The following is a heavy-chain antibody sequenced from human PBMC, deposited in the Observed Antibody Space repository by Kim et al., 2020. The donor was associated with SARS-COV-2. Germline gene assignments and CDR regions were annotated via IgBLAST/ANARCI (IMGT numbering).Heavy chain of an antibody. J-gene: IGHJ4*02. Sequence: ASVKVSCKASGYTFTSYGISWVRQAPGQGLEWMGWISAYNGNTNYAQKLQGRVTMTTDTSTSTAYMELRSLRSDDTAVYYCARVPFYGSGSYPLDYWGQGTLVTVSS. CDR3: ARVPFYGSGSYPLDY. CDR1: GYTFTSYG. CDR2: ISAYNGNT. D-gene: IGHD3-10*01. V-gene: IGHV1-18*01.